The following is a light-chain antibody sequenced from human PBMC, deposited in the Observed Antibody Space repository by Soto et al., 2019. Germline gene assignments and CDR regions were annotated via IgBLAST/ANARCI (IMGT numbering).Light chain of an antibody. Sequence: QSALTQPASVSGSPGQSITISCTGTSSDVGGYQYVSWYQQYPGKAPKLVIYEVSNRPSGVYIRFSGSKSGDTASLTISGLQAEDEADYYCCSYTLRSTLVFGGGTKLTVL. J-gene: IGLJ2*01. CDR1: SSDVGGYQY. V-gene: IGLV2-14*01. CDR2: EVS. CDR3: CSYTLRSTLV.